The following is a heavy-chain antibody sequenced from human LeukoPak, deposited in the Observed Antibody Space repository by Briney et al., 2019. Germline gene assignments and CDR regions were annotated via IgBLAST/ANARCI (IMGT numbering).Heavy chain of an antibody. Sequence: GGSLRLPCAASGFTFSSYAMHWVRQAPGKGLEWVAVISYDGSNKYYADSVKGRFTISRDNSKNTLYLQMNSLRAEDTAVYYCARDRIAAAGNWFDPWGQGTLVTVSS. CDR1: GFTFSSYA. J-gene: IGHJ5*02. V-gene: IGHV3-30-3*01. D-gene: IGHD6-13*01. CDR2: ISYDGSNK. CDR3: ARDRIAAAGNWFDP.